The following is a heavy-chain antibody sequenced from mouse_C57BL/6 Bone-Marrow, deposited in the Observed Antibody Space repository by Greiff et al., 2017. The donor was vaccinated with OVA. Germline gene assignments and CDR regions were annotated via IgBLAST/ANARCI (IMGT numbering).Heavy chain of an antibody. CDR1: GFTFSSYA. J-gene: IGHJ4*01. D-gene: IGHD2-5*01. Sequence: EVKLEESGEGLVKPGGSLKLSCAASGFTFSSYAMSWVRQTPEKRLEWVAYISSGGDYIYYADTVKGRFTISRDNARNTLYLQMSSLKSEDTAMYYCTSVYYSNYVLYAMDYWGQGTSVTVSS. CDR2: ISSGGDYI. CDR3: TSVYYSNYVLYAMDY. V-gene: IGHV5-9-1*02.